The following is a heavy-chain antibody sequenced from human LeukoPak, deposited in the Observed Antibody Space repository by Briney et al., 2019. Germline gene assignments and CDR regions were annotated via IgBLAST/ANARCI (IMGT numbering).Heavy chain of an antibody. CDR1: GFTFSSYA. D-gene: IGHD6-6*01. Sequence: GGSLRLSCAASGFTFSSYAMSWVRQAPGMGLEWVSAISGSGGSTYYADSVKGRFTISRDNSKNTLYLQMNSLRAEDTAVYYCAKGGIYSSSSAHARKFDPWGQGTLVTVSS. J-gene: IGHJ5*02. V-gene: IGHV3-23*01. CDR2: ISGSGGST. CDR3: AKGGIYSSSSAHARKFDP.